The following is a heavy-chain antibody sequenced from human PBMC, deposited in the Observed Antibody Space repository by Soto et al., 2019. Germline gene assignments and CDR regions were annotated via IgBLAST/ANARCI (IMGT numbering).Heavy chain of an antibody. CDR1: GFTFSSYW. CDR2: INSDGSST. CDR3: ASVRYCSSTSCYSVDYYYYMDV. D-gene: IGHD2-2*01. Sequence: GGSLRLSCAASGFTFSSYWMHWVRQAPGKGLVWVSRINSDGSSTSYADSVKGRFTISRDNAKNTLYLQMNSLRAEDTAVYYCASVRYCSSTSCYSVDYYYYMDVWGKGTTVTVSS. J-gene: IGHJ6*03. V-gene: IGHV3-74*01.